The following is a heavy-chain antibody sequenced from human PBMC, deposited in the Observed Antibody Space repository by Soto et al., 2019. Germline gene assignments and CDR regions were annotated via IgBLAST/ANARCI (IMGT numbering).Heavy chain of an antibody. CDR3: ARESYSSSWSDY. CDR1: GGTFSSYT. D-gene: IGHD6-13*01. Sequence: QVQLVQSGAEVKKPGSSVKVSCKASGGTFSSYTISWVRQAPGQGLEWMGRIIPILGIAHYAQKFQGSTTITAENSTSTAGMELSSMRTEDTAVYYGARESYSSSWSDYWGQGTLVTVSS. CDR2: IIPILGIA. V-gene: IGHV1-69*02. J-gene: IGHJ4*02.